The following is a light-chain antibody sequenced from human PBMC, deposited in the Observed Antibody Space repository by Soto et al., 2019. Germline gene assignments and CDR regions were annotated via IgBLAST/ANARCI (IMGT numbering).Light chain of an antibody. Sequence: QSVLTQPASASGSPGQSITISCTGTSNDVGGYDFVSWYQQQHPGKAPKLIIYEVNNRPSGVSHRFSGSKSANTASLTISGLQTEDEADYFCISYTSSNTWVFGGGTKLTVL. CDR2: EVN. CDR1: SNDVGGYDF. V-gene: IGLV2-14*03. CDR3: ISYTSSNTWV. J-gene: IGLJ3*02.